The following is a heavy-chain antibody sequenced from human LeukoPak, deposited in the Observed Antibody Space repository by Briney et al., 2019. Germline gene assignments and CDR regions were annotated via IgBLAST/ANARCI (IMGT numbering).Heavy chain of an antibody. D-gene: IGHD3-3*01. Sequence: GGSLRLSCAASGFTFSSYSMNWVRQALGKGLEWVSSISSSSSYIYYADSVKGRFTISRDNAKNSLYLQMNSLRAEDTAVYYCASDFWSGYYVGYWGQGTLVTVSS. CDR2: ISSSSSYI. CDR1: GFTFSSYS. V-gene: IGHV3-21*01. CDR3: ASDFWSGYYVGY. J-gene: IGHJ4*02.